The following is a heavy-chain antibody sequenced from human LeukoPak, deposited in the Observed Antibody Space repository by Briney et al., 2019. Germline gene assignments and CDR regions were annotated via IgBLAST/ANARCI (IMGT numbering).Heavy chain of an antibody. CDR2: IYSGGST. D-gene: IGHD3-10*01. J-gene: IGHJ6*02. V-gene: IGHV3-53*01. CDR1: GFTFSSYA. Sequence: SGGSLRLSCAASGFTFSSYAMSWVRQAPGKGLEWVSVIYSGGSTYYADSVKGRFTISRDNSKNTLYLQMNSLRAEDTAVYYCAREVLWSYGMDVWGQGTTVTVSS. CDR3: AREVLWSYGMDV.